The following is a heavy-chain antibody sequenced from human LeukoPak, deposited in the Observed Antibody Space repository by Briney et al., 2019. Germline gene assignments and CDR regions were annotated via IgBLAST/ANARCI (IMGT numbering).Heavy chain of an antibody. CDR3: ARSIAVAGTAY. CDR2: ISYDGSNK. D-gene: IGHD6-19*01. V-gene: IGHV3-30*04. CDR1: GFTFSSYA. J-gene: IGHJ4*02. Sequence: GGSLRLSCAASGFTFSSYAMHWVRQAPGKGLEWVAVISYDGSNKYYADSVKGRFTISRDNSKNTLYLQMNSLRAEDTAVYYCARSIAVAGTAYWGQGTLVTVSS.